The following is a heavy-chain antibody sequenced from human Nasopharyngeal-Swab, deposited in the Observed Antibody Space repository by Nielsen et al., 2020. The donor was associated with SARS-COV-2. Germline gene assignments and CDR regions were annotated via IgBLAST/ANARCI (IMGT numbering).Heavy chain of an antibody. CDR2: INPNNGGR. CDR1: GYTFTGHY. Sequence: ASVQASCKASGYTFTGHYIHWVRQAPRQWLEWMGLINPNNGGRNSAQKFQGRVTMTTDTSISTGYMELRSLRSDDTAVYFCARDITISERGMDVWGQGTTVTVSS. J-gene: IGHJ6*02. CDR3: ARDITISERGMDV. D-gene: IGHD3-3*01. V-gene: IGHV1-2*02.